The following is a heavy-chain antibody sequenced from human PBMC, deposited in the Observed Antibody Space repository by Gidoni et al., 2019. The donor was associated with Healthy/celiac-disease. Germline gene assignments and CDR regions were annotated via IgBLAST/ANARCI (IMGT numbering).Heavy chain of an antibody. Sequence: QLQLQESGPGLVKPSETLSLTCTVSGGSISSSSYYWGWIRQPPGKGLEWIGSIYYSGSTYYNPSLKSRVTISVDTSKNQFSLKLSSVTAADTAVYYCARDWEVYTYYDILTGYSDYWGQGTLVTVSS. D-gene: IGHD3-9*01. CDR1: GGSISSSSYY. CDR2: IYYSGST. CDR3: ARDWEVYTYYDILTGYSDY. J-gene: IGHJ4*02. V-gene: IGHV4-39*07.